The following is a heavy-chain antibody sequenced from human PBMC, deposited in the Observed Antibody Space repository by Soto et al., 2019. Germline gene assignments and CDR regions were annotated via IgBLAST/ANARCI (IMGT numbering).Heavy chain of an antibody. CDR2: ISSSSSYI. V-gene: IGHV3-21*01. D-gene: IGHD5-18*01. CDR3: ARDQPGYSYGYGLGY. Sequence: GGSLRLSCAASGFTFSSYSMNLVRQATGKGLEWVSSISSSSSYIYYADSVKGRFTISRDNAKNSLYLQMNSLRAEDTAVYYCARDQPGYSYGYGLGYWGQGTLVTVSS. CDR1: GFTFSSYS. J-gene: IGHJ4*02.